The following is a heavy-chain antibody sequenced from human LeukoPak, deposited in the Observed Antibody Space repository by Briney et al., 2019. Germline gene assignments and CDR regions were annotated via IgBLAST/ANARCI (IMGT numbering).Heavy chain of an antibody. J-gene: IGHJ3*02. CDR1: GYTFTSYD. D-gene: IGHD6-13*01. V-gene: IGHV1-8*01. Sequence: ASVKVSCKASGYTFTSYDINWVRRATGQGLEWMGWMNPNSGNTGYAQKFQGRVTMTRNTSISTAYMELSSLRSEDTAVYYCARGLSSSWYLGAFDIWGQGTMVTVSS. CDR2: MNPNSGNT. CDR3: ARGLSSSWYLGAFDI.